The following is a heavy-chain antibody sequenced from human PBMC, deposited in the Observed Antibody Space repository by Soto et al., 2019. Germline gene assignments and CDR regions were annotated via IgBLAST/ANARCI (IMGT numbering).Heavy chain of an antibody. CDR3: ARGYESSRRYLPLLDY. Sequence: QVQLQQWGAGLLKPSETLSLRCVVNSGSFSGYYWTGIRQTPGKGLEWIGEISHSGSTNYNPSLMSRVTMSADTSKKQCSLRLSSVTAADTALYFCARGYESSRRYLPLLDYWGQGTLVTVSS. V-gene: IGHV4-34*01. CDR2: ISHSGST. CDR1: SGSFSGYY. J-gene: IGHJ4*02. D-gene: IGHD3-22*01.